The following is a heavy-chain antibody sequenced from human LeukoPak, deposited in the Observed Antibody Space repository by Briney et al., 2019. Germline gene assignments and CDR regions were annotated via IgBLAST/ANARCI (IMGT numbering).Heavy chain of an antibody. Sequence: GASVKVSCKASGGTFSSYAISWVRQAPGQGLEWMGGIIPIFGTANYAQTFQGRVTITTDESTSTAYMELSSLRSEDTAVYYCARRRTLTGELDYWGQGTLVTVSS. D-gene: IGHD7-27*01. J-gene: IGHJ4*02. CDR2: IIPIFGTA. V-gene: IGHV1-69*05. CDR1: GGTFSSYA. CDR3: ARRRTLTGELDY.